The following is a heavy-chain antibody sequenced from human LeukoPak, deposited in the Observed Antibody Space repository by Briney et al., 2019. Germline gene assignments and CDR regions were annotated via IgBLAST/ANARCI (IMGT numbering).Heavy chain of an antibody. V-gene: IGHV3-48*04. CDR1: GFTFSSYS. D-gene: IGHD1-26*01. Sequence: PGGCLRLSCAASGFTFSSYSMNWVRQAPGKGLEWVSYISSSSTIYYADSVKGRFTISRDNAKNSLYLQMNSLRAEDTAVYYCARREYSGSYRFDYWGQGTLVTVSS. CDR3: ARREYSGSYRFDY. J-gene: IGHJ4*02. CDR2: ISSSSTI.